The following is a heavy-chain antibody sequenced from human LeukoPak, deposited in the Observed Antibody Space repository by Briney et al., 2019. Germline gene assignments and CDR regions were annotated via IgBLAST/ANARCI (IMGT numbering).Heavy chain of an antibody. Sequence: SETLSLTCDVSGYSIRNGYFWAWIRQPPGKGLEWIGSIYHSGTTYYNPSLKSRVTILVDTSKNQFSLKLSSVTAADTAVYYCARPLDYTGYGAAFDCWGQGTLVIVSS. J-gene: IGHJ4*02. CDR1: GYSIRNGYF. CDR2: IYHSGTT. CDR3: ARPLDYTGYGAAFDC. D-gene: IGHD5-12*01. V-gene: IGHV4-38-2*01.